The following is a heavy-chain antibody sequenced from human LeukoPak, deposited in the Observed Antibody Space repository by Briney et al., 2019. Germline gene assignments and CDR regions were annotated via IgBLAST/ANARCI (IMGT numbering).Heavy chain of an antibody. CDR3: ARHTGSTGAFDI. J-gene: IGHJ3*02. CDR1: GYSFTGYW. V-gene: IGHV5-51*01. D-gene: IGHD1-1*01. Sequence: HGESLKISCKGFGYSFTGYWIGWVRQMPGKGLEWMGMIYPADSDSRYSPSLQGQVTISADKSINTAYLQWSSLKASDTAMYYCARHTGSTGAFDIWGQGTMVTVSS. CDR2: IYPADSDS.